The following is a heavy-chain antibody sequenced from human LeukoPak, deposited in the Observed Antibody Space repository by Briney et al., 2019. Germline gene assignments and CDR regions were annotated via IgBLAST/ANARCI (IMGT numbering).Heavy chain of an antibody. D-gene: IGHD1-7*01. Sequence: SETLSLTCAVYGGSFSGYYWSWIRQPPGKGLEWIGEINHSGSTNYNPSLKSRVTISVDTSKNQFSLKLSSVTAADTAVYYCARVNWNYGAFDIWGQGTMVTVSS. J-gene: IGHJ3*02. CDR3: ARVNWNYGAFDI. CDR1: GGSFSGYY. V-gene: IGHV4-34*01. CDR2: INHSGST.